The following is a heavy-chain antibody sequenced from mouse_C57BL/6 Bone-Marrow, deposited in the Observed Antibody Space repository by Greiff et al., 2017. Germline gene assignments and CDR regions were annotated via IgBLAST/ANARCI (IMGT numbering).Heavy chain of an antibody. CDR3: ASPYYYEDYYAMDY. CDR1: GFSLTSYA. Sequence: VQLVESGPGLVAPSQSLSITCTVSGFSLTSYAISWVRQPPGKGLEWLGVIWTGGGTNYNSALKSRLSISKDNSKSQVFLKMNSLQTDDTARYYCASPYYYEDYYAMDYWGQGTSVTVSS. J-gene: IGHJ4*01. CDR2: IWTGGGT. D-gene: IGHD1-1*01. V-gene: IGHV2-9-1*01.